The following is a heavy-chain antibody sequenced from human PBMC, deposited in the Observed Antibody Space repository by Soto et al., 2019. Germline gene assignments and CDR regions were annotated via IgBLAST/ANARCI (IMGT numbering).Heavy chain of an antibody. J-gene: IGHJ4*02. V-gene: IGHV3-23*01. CDR1: GFTFSNYA. Sequence: EVQLLESGGGLVQPGGSLRLSCAASGFTFSNYAMTWVRQSPGKGLEWVSAISGSGGNKTYADSVKGRFTISRDDSKNTVYLQMNILRAEDTATYYCAKGAYGSGSYDCWGQGTLVTVSS. D-gene: IGHD3-10*01. CDR2: ISGSGGNK. CDR3: AKGAYGSGSYDC.